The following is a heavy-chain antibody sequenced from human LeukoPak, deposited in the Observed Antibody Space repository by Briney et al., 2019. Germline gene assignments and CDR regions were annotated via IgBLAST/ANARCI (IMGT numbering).Heavy chain of an antibody. D-gene: IGHD2-2*02. J-gene: IGHJ5*02. CDR3: ARDCSSTTCYRNGFDP. Sequence: GGSLRLSCAASGFTFSSYWMTWVRQAPGKGLEWVANIREDGSEKYYVDSVKGRFTISRDNAKNSLYLQVNSLRAEDTAVYYCARDCSSTTCYRNGFDPWGQGTLVTVSS. V-gene: IGHV3-7*01. CDR2: IREDGSEK. CDR1: GFTFSSYW.